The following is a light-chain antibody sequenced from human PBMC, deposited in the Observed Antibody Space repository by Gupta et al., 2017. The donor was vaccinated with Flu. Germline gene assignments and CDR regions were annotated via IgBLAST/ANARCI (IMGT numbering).Light chain of an antibody. J-gene: IGLJ1*01. CDR3: SSDTSTTTFYV. V-gene: IGLV2-14*01. CDR1: ISDVGNSDY. Sequence: SALPPPPPASGSPGPSLPISCTGTISDVGNSDYVSWYQQDPGKAPKLLIYDVSNRPSGVSSRFSGSKSGNTASLTISGLQAEDETDYYCSSDTSTTTFYVFGTGTKVTVL. CDR2: DVS.